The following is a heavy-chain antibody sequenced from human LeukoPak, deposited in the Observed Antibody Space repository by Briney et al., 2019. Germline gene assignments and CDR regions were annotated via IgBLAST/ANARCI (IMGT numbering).Heavy chain of an antibody. CDR1: GFTFNTNA. D-gene: IGHD5-12*01. J-gene: IGHJ4*02. CDR3: AKCGNSGCHLIDY. CDR2: ISGRTGGT. V-gene: IGHV3-23*01. Sequence: QSGGSLRLSCAASGFTFNTNAMSWVRQAPGKGLEWVSAISGRTGGTYYADSVKGRFTISRDNSKRTLYLQMDSLRAEDTAVYYCAKCGNSGCHLIDYWGQGTLVTVSS.